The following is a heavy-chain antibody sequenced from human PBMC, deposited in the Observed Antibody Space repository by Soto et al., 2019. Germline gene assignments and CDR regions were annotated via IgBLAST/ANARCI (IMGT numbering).Heavy chain of an antibody. CDR1: GYTFTSYG. J-gene: IGHJ3*02. D-gene: IGHD6-19*01. Sequence: ASVKVSCKASGYTFTSYGISWVRQAPGQGLEWMGWISAYNGNTNYAQKLQGRVTMTTDTSTSTAYMELRSLRSDDTAVYYCARPVSSGGYVPAFDIWGQGTMVTVSS. CDR3: ARPVSSGGYVPAFDI. V-gene: IGHV1-18*01. CDR2: ISAYNGNT.